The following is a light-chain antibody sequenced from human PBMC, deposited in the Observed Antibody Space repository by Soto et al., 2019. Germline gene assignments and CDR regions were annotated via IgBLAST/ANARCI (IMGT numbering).Light chain of an antibody. CDR3: SSYTSSSTLVV. J-gene: IGLJ2*01. CDR2: EVS. V-gene: IGLV2-14*01. CDR1: SSDVGDYNY. Sequence: QSALTQPASVSGSPGQSITISCTGTSSDVGDYNYVSWYQQHPGKAPKLMIYEVSNRPSGVSNRFSGSKSGNTASLTISVLQAEDEADYYCSSYTSSSTLVVFGGGTKLTVL.